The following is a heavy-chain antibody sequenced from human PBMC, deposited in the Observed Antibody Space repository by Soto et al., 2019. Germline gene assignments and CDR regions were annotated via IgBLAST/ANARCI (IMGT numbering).Heavy chain of an antibody. CDR1: GGSFSGYY. V-gene: IGHV4-34*01. CDR3: ARELMGYCTNGVCYRNGMDV. Sequence: PSETLSLTCAVYGGSFSGYYWSWIRQPPGKGLEWIGEINHSGSTNYNPSLKRRVTISVDTSKNQFSLKLSSVTAADTAVYYCARELMGYCTNGVCYRNGMDVWGQGTTVTVSS. CDR2: INHSGST. D-gene: IGHD2-8*01. J-gene: IGHJ6*02.